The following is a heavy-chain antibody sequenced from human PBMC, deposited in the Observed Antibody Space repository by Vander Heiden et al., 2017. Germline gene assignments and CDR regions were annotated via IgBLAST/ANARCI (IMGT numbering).Heavy chain of an antibody. CDR3: ARGPYRPEFDY. J-gene: IGHJ4*01. CDR1: DGSIRGTRSS. Sequence: QLQLQESGPVLVKPSETLSLSSTVSDGSIRGTRSSWGWIRQPPGKGLEWIGSISYGGNTYYNPTLKSRVTISMDTSKSQFSLDLSSVTAADTAVYYCARGPYRPEFDYWGHGTLVTVPS. V-gene: IGHV4-39*01. CDR2: ISYGGNT. D-gene: IGHD3-16*02.